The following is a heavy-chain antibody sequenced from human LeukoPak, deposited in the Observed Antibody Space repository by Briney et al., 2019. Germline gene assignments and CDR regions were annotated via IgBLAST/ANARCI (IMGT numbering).Heavy chain of an antibody. D-gene: IGHD3-22*01. V-gene: IGHV4-61*01. CDR1: GYSISTGYY. CDR3: AGDSSGYSDAFDI. CDR2: IYYSGST. J-gene: IGHJ3*02. Sequence: SETLSLTCIVSGYSISTGYYWSWIRQPPGKGLEWIGYIYYSGSTNCNPSLKSRVTISVDTSKNQFSLKLSSVTAADTAVYYCAGDSSGYSDAFDIWGQGTMVTVSS.